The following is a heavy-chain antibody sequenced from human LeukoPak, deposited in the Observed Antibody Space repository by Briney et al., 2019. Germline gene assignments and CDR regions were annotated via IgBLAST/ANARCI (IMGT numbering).Heavy chain of an antibody. D-gene: IGHD6-13*01. CDR1: GFTFTSYG. CDR3: ARDPIAAVRFDY. Sequence: GRSLRLSCAASGFTFTSYGMHWVRQAPGKGLEWVAVIWYDGSNKYYADSVKGRFTISRDNSKNTLYLQMNSMRAEDTAVYYCARDPIAAVRFDYWGQGTLVTVSS. J-gene: IGHJ4*02. V-gene: IGHV3-33*01. CDR2: IWYDGSNK.